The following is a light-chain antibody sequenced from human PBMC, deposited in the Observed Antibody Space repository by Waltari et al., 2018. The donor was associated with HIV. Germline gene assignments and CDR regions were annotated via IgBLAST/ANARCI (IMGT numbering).Light chain of an antibody. V-gene: IGKV1-9*01. CDR3: QQLDSYVQST. Sequence: DIHLTQPPSFLSASTGDRVTTTCRSSQDINNYLAWYQKKAGKAPKLLIYAASTLQSGIPSRFSGSGSGTEFTLTISSLQPEDFATYYCQQLDSYVQSTFGGGTKVEIK. J-gene: IGKJ4*01. CDR1: QDINNY. CDR2: AAS.